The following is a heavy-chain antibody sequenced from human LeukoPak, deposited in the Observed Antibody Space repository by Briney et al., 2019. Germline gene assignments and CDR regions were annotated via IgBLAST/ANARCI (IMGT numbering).Heavy chain of an antibody. J-gene: IGHJ4*02. CDR1: GFTFSSYA. CDR3: AKVTYSSGWYRSRDYFDY. Sequence: AGGSLRLSCAASGFTFSSYAMSWVRQAPGKGLEWVSAISGSGGSTYYADSVKGRFTISRDNSKNTLYLQMNSLRAEDTAVYYCAKVTYSSGWYRSRDYFDYWGQGTLVTVSS. CDR2: ISGSGGST. V-gene: IGHV3-23*01. D-gene: IGHD6-19*01.